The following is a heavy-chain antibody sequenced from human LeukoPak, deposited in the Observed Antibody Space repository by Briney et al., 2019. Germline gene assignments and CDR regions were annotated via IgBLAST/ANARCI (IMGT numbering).Heavy chain of an antibody. V-gene: IGHV1-69*04. Sequence: ASVKVSCKASGGTFSSYAISWVRQAPGQGLEWMGRIIPMLGTPNHAQKFQGRVTMTTDTSTSTAYMELRSLRSDDTAVYYCARGTQQLVPFDYWGQGTLVTVSS. CDR2: IIPMLGTP. J-gene: IGHJ4*02. D-gene: IGHD6-13*01. CDR1: GGTFSSYA. CDR3: ARGTQQLVPFDY.